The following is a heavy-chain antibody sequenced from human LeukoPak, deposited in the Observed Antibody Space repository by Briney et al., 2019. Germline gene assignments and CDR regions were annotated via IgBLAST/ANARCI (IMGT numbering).Heavy chain of an antibody. CDR3: VTEERGTFDN. CDR2: IKNKVDGGTT. CDR1: GLIFADSY. Sequence: GESLRLSCAGSGLIFADSYINWFRQAPGKGLEWVGLIKNKVDGGTTEYAAPVKGRFTVSRDDSRNTVYLQMSSLQTEDTAIYYCVTEERGTFDNWGRGTLVTVSS. D-gene: IGHD5-24*01. J-gene: IGHJ4*02. V-gene: IGHV3-15*01.